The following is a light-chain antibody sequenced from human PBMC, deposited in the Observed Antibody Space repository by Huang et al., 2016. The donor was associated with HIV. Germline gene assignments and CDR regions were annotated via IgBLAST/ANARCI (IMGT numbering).Light chain of an antibody. CDR1: QSISSY. CDR2: AAS. Sequence: DIVLTQSPDSLSASVGDRVTITCRASQSISSYLNWYQQQPGKAPKLLIYAASSLQSGVPSRFSGRGSGTDFTLTISSLQPEDFATYYCQQSYSTASSFGQGTRLEIK. V-gene: IGKV1-39*01. CDR3: QQSYSTASS. J-gene: IGKJ5*01.